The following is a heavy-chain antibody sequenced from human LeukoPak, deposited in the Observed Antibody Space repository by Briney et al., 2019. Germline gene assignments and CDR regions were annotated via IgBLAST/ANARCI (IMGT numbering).Heavy chain of an antibody. J-gene: IGHJ4*02. Sequence: SETLSLTCTVSGGSISSSSYYWGWIRQPPGKGLEWIGSIYYSGSTYYNPSLKSRVTISVDTSKNQFSLKLSSVTAADTAVYYCAEGDYYGSGSYSVDYWGQGTLVTVSS. V-gene: IGHV4-39*01. D-gene: IGHD3-10*01. CDR3: AEGDYYGSGSYSVDY. CDR2: IYYSGST. CDR1: GGSISSSSYY.